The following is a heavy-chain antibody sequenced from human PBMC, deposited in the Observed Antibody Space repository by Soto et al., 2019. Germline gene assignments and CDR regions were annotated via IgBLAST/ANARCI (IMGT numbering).Heavy chain of an antibody. D-gene: IGHD2-2*01. Sequence: GASVKVSCNASGGTFSSYAISWVRHAPGQGLEWMAVIIPICGTANYAQKSQGRVTITADDSTSTAYMELSSLRSEDTAVYYGARDLPPRDIVVVPAAMGARYYYYYGMDVWGQGTTVTVSS. V-gene: IGHV1-69*13. J-gene: IGHJ6*02. CDR2: IIPICGTA. CDR1: GGTFSSYA. CDR3: ARDLPPRDIVVVPAAMGARYYYYYGMDV.